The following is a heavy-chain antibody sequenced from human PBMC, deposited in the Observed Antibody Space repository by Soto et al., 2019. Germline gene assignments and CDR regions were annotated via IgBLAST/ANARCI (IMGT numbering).Heavy chain of an antibody. CDR2: ISAYNGNT. CDR3: ARDRRYYGSGSNYYYGMDV. D-gene: IGHD3-10*01. V-gene: IGHV1-18*01. Sequence: QVQLVQSGAEVKKPGASVKVSCKASGYTFTSYGISWVRQAPGQGLEWMGWISAYNGNTNYAQKLQGRVTMTTDTSTRTAYMELRSLRSDDTAVYYCARDRRYYGSGSNYYYGMDVWGQGTTVTVSS. CDR1: GYTFTSYG. J-gene: IGHJ6*02.